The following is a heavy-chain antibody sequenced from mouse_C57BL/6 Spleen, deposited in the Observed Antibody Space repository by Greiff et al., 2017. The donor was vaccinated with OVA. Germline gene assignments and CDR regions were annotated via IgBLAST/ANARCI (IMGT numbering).Heavy chain of an antibody. CDR3: ARPPYYYGSSYFDV. V-gene: IGHV5-17*01. CDR1: GFTFSDYG. CDR2: ISSGSSTI. D-gene: IGHD1-1*01. Sequence: DVHLVESGGGLVKPGGSLKLSCAASGFTFSDYGMHWVRQAPEKGLEWVAYISSGSSTIYYADTVKGRFTISRDNAKNTLFLQMTSLRSEDTAMYYCARPPYYYGSSYFDVWGTGTTVTVSS. J-gene: IGHJ1*03.